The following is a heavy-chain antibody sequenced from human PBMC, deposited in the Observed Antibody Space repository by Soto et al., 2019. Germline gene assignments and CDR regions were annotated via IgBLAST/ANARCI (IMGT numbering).Heavy chain of an antibody. V-gene: IGHV3-33*01. CDR2: IWYDGSNK. Sequence: QVQLVESGGGVVQPGRSLRLSCAASGFTFSCYGMHWVRQAPGKGLEWVAVIWYDGSNKYYADSVKGRFTISRDNSKNTLYLQMNSLRAEDTAVYYCARTNSSGFYSDYWGQGTLVTVSS. D-gene: IGHD6-19*01. J-gene: IGHJ4*02. CDR3: ARTNSSGFYSDY. CDR1: GFTFSCYG.